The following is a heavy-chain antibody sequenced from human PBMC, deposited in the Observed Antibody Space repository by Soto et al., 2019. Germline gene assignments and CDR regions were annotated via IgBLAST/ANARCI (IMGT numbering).Heavy chain of an antibody. CDR1: GGSISSSNW. Sequence: PSETLSLTCAVSGGSISSSNWWSWVRQPPGKGLEWIGEIYHSGSTNYNPSLKSRVTISVDKSKNQFSLKLSSVTAADTAVYYCARDLFHYYDSSGYYGYWGQGTLVTVSS. V-gene: IGHV4-4*02. D-gene: IGHD3-22*01. CDR3: ARDLFHYYDSSGYYGY. J-gene: IGHJ4*02. CDR2: IYHSGST.